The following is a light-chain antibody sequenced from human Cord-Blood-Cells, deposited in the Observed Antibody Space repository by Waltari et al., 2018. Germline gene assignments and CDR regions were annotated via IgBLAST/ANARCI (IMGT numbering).Light chain of an antibody. V-gene: IGLV3-19*01. CDR3: NSRDSRV. Sequence: SSELTQDPAVSVALGQTVRITCQGDSLRSYYASWYQQKPGQAPVLVIYGKNNRPSEIPDRFSGSSSGNTASLTITGAQAEDEADYYCNSRDSRVFGGGTKLTVL. CDR2: GKN. CDR1: SLRSYY. J-gene: IGLJ2*01.